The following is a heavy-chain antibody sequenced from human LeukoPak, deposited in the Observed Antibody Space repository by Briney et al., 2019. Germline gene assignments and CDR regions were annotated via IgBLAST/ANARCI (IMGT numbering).Heavy chain of an antibody. CDR1: GYTFTGYY. CDR2: INPNSGGT. Sequence: ASVKVSCKASGYTFTGYYMHWVRQAPGQGLEWTGWINPNSGGTNYAQKFQGRVTMTRDTSISTAYMELSRLRSDDTAVYYCARSYYYYYYGMDVWGQGTTVTVSS. J-gene: IGHJ6*02. CDR3: ARSYYYYYYGMDV. V-gene: IGHV1-2*02.